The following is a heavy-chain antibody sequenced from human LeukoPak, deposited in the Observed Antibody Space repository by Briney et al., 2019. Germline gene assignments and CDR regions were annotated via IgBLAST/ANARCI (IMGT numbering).Heavy chain of an antibody. CDR1: GFTFSSYT. V-gene: IGHV3-21*01. CDR2: ISSSISYI. J-gene: IGHJ4*02. CDR3: ARAPPPYSSGWSNFDY. Sequence: PGGSLRLSCAASGFTFSSYTMNWVRQAPGGGQEWGSSISSSISYIYYADSSTGGFTISRDNAKNSLYRQMNRLTAEDRAGFYCARAPPPYSSGWSNFDYWGQGTLVTVSS. D-gene: IGHD6-19*01.